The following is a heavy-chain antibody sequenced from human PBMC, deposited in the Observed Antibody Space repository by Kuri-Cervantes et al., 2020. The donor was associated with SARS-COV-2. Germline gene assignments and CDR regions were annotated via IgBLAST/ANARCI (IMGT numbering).Heavy chain of an antibody. Sequence: GESLKISCAASGFTFSTYWMSWVRQAPGKGLEWVANIKQDESQKYYVDSVKGRFTISRDNAKNSLYLQMNSLRAGDTAVYYCARDGGSVTIFGVVINYYYGMDVWGQGTTVTVSS. CDR1: GFTFSTYW. V-gene: IGHV3-7*01. CDR3: ARDGGSVTIFGVVINYYYGMDV. D-gene: IGHD3-3*01. J-gene: IGHJ6*02. CDR2: IKQDESQK.